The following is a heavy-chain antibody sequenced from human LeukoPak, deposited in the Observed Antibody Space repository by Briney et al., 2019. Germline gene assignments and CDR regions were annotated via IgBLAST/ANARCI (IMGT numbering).Heavy chain of an antibody. J-gene: IGHJ4*02. V-gene: IGHV4-59*12. CDR3: ARDGENDSAFDY. CDR2: IYYSGST. D-gene: IGHD3-10*01. CDR1: GGSISSYY. Sequence: PSETLSLTCTVSGGSISSYYWSWIRQPPGKGLEWIGYIYYSGSTNYNPSLKSRVTISVDKSKNQFSLKLSSVTAADTAVYYCARDGENDSAFDYWGQGTLVTVSS.